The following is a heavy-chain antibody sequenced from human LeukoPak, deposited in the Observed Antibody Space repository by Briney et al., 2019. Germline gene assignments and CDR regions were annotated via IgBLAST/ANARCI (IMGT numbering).Heavy chain of an antibody. CDR1: GFTFSSYS. Sequence: GGSLRLSCAASGFTFSSYSMNWVRQAPGKGLEWVSSISSSSSSYIYYADSVKGRFTISRDNAKNSLYLQMNSLRAEDTAVYYCARCPGYYYDSSGYYPYYYYGMDVWGQGTTVTVSS. V-gene: IGHV3-21*01. J-gene: IGHJ6*02. CDR3: ARCPGYYYDSSGYYPYYYYGMDV. CDR2: ISSSSSSYI. D-gene: IGHD3-22*01.